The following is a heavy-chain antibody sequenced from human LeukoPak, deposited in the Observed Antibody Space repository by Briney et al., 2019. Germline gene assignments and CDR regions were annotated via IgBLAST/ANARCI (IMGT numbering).Heavy chain of an antibody. CDR2: IYYSGST. CDR3: ARDRDGEQLSY. J-gene: IGHJ4*02. CDR1: GGSISSSSYY. V-gene: IGHV4-61*01. D-gene: IGHD3-10*01. Sequence: PSETLSLTCTVSGGSISSSSYYWSWIRQPPGKGLEWIGYIYYSGSTNYNPSLKSRVTISVDTSKNQFSLKLSSVTAADTAVYYCARDRDGEQLSYWGQGTLVTVSS.